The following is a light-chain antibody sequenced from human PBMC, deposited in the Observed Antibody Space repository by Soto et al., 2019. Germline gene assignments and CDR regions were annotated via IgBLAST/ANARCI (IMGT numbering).Light chain of an antibody. V-gene: IGLV2-23*02. Sequence: QSALTQPASVSGSPGQSITIYCSGTSSDVGSHNFVSWYQQRPGKAPKLMIFEVTKRPSGVSDRFSASKSGNTASLTISGVRAEVEADYYFCSYPDTTTWVFGGGTQLTVL. J-gene: IGLJ3*02. CDR1: SSDVGSHNF. CDR2: EVT. CDR3: CSYPDTTTWV.